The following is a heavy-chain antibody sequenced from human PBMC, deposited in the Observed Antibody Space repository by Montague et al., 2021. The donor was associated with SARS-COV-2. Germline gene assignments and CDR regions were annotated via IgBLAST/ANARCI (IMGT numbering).Heavy chain of an antibody. CDR2: IYYSGST. V-gene: IGHV4-39*01. D-gene: IGHD6-13*01. J-gene: IGHJ6*02. CDR3: ASEGVEYSSSWYARYYYYGMDV. CDR1: GGSISSSSYY. Sequence: SETLSLTRTVSGGSISSSSYYWGWIRQPPGKGLEWIGSIYYSGSTYYNPSLKSRVTISVGTSKNQFSLKLSSVTAADTAVYYCASEGVEYSSSWYARYYYYGMDVWGQGTTVTVSS.